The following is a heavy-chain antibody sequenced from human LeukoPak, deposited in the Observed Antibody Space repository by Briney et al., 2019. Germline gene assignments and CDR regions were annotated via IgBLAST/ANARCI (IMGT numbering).Heavy chain of an antibody. V-gene: IGHV3-30*18. J-gene: IGHJ6*02. CDR1: GFTFSSYG. CDR3: AKSMPLGYCSSTSCYTWYYYGMDV. D-gene: IGHD2-2*02. Sequence: GGSLRLSCAASGFTFSSYGMHWVRQAPGKGLEWVAVISYDGSNKYYADSVKGRFTISRDNSKNTLYLQMSSLRAEDTAVYYCAKSMPLGYCSSTSCYTWYYYGMDVWGQGPTVTVSS. CDR2: ISYDGSNK.